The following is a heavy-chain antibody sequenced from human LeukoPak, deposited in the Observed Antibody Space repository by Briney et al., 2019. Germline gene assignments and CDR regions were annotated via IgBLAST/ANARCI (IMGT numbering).Heavy chain of an antibody. V-gene: IGHV3-23*01. CDR1: GFPFSSFG. Sequence: GGPLRLSCAASGFPFSSFGMSWVRQAPGKGLEWVSTISGSGGIIDYADSVKGRFTFSRDNSRNMVYLQMNSLRAEDTAVYYCAKDLPDYGDYIEGYWGQGTLVTVSS. CDR3: AKDLPDYGDYIEGY. J-gene: IGHJ4*02. CDR2: ISGSGGII. D-gene: IGHD4-17*01.